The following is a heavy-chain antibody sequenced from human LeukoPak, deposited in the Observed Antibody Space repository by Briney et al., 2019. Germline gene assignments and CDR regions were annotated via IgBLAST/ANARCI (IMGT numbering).Heavy chain of an antibody. Sequence: GGSLRLSCAASGITFSSYSMNWVRQAPGKGLEWVSYISSSSSTIYYADSVRGRFTVSRDNSKNTLYLQMNSLRAEDTAVYYCAKDRYSSSWYPQYYFDYWGQGTLVTVSS. V-gene: IGHV3-48*01. CDR1: GITFSSYS. J-gene: IGHJ4*02. CDR2: ISSSSSTI. D-gene: IGHD6-13*01. CDR3: AKDRYSSSWYPQYYFDY.